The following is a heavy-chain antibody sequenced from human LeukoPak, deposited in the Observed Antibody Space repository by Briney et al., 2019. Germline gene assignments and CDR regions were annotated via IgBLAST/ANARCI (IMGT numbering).Heavy chain of an antibody. CDR3: ARDGHRRYYYESSDYRFDY. V-gene: IGHV1-18*01. J-gene: IGHJ4*02. CDR1: GYTFTSFG. D-gene: IGHD3-22*01. CDR2: ISGYNGNA. Sequence: ASVKVSCKASGYTFTSFGLSWVRQAPGQGLEWMGWISGYNGNANYAQKFQGRVTMTTDTSTSTAYMELRSLRSDDTAVYYCARDGHRRYYYESSDYRFDYWGQGTLVTVSS.